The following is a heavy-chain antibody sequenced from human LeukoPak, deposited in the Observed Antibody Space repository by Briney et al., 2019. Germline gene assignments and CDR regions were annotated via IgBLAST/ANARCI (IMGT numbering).Heavy chain of an antibody. V-gene: IGHV3-21*05. CDR3: AREFLENYDILTGYYLS. Sequence: GGSLRLSCAASGFTFSSYSMNWVRQAPGKGLEWVSYISSSSSYIYYADSVKGRFTISRDNAKNSLYLQMNSLRAEDTAVYYCAREFLENYDILTGYYLSWGQGTLVTVSS. D-gene: IGHD3-9*01. CDR1: GFTFSSYS. J-gene: IGHJ5*02. CDR2: ISSSSSYI.